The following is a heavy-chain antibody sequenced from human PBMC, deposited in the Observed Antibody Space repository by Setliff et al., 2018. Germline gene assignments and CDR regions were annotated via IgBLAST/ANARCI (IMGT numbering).Heavy chain of an antibody. J-gene: IGHJ3*02. Sequence: ASVKVSCKASGYTFTDYGVSWVRQAPGQGLEWVGWTSPYNGKAYSAPKFQGRVFLTTDTPTTTAYLDLRSLRSDDTAVYYCARRPIALAGYRKGAFDMWGQGTMVTVSS. CDR3: ARRPIALAGYRKGAFDM. CDR2: TSPYNGKA. V-gene: IGHV1-18*04. D-gene: IGHD6-19*01. CDR1: GYTFTDYG.